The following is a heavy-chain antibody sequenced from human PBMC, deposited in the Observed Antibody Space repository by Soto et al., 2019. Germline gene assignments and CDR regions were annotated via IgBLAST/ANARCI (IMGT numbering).Heavy chain of an antibody. J-gene: IGHJ6*02. CDR2: ISYDGSNK. CDR3: AKDAYSSGYYGMDV. Sequence: PGGSLRLSCAASGFTFSSYGMHWVRQAPGKGLEWVAVISYDGSNKYYADSVKGRFTISRDNSKNTLYLQMNSLRAEDTAVYYCAKDAYSSGYYGMDVWGQGTTVTVSS. CDR1: GFTFSSYG. D-gene: IGHD6-19*01. V-gene: IGHV3-30*18.